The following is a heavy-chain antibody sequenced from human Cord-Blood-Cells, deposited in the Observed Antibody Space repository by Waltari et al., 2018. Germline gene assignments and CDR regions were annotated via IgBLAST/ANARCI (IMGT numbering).Heavy chain of an antibody. CDR2: IYSGGST. J-gene: IGHJ4*02. V-gene: IGHV3-53*01. CDR3: ARVLYSGSYFDY. CDR1: GFTVSSTY. Sequence: EVQLVESGGGLIQPGGSLRLSCAASGFTVSSTYMSWVRLAPGKGLEWVSVIYSGGSTYYADSVKGRFTISRDNSKNTLYLQMNSLRAEDTAVYYCARVLYSGSYFDYWGQGTLVTVSS. D-gene: IGHD1-26*01.